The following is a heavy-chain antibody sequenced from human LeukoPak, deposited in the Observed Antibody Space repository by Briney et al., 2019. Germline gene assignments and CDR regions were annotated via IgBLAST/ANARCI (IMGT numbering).Heavy chain of an antibody. CDR3: ARTFFGAGSYLVDY. J-gene: IGHJ4*02. Sequence: GESLKISCKGSGYSFTTYWISWVRQMPGKGLEWMARIDPRDSYTSYSPSFQGHVTISVDKSFSTAYLQWSSLKPSDTAMYYCARTFFGAGSYLVDYWGQGTLVTVSS. CDR2: IDPRDSYT. CDR1: GYSFTTYW. V-gene: IGHV5-10-1*01. D-gene: IGHD3-10*01.